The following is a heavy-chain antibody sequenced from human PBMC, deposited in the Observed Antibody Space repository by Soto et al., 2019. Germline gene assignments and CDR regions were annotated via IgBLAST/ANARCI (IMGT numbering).Heavy chain of an antibody. CDR1: GGTSTIYT. Sequence: QVQLVQSGAEVKKPGASLRVSCETSGGTSTIYTITWVRQAPGQGLQWMGRIVPTLRITNYAQEFQGRLTITADSSTSTAHIELTRLTSEDTAVYYCAPDKSGAGRVGVHFWGQGTLVTVSS. D-gene: IGHD3-3*02. CDR2: IVPTLRIT. J-gene: IGHJ4*02. CDR3: APDKSGAGRVGVHF. V-gene: IGHV1-69*02.